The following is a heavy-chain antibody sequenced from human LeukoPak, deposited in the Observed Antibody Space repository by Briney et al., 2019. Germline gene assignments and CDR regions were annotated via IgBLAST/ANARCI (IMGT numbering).Heavy chain of an antibody. CDR1: GFTFSSYS. V-gene: IGHV3-21*01. Sequence: GGSLRLPCAPSGFTFSSYSMNWVRQAPGKGLEWVSSISSSSSYIYYADSVKGRFTISRDNAKNSLSLQMNSLRAEDTAVYYCARGISTYFDYWGQGTLVTVSS. J-gene: IGHJ4*02. CDR3: ARGISTYFDY. CDR2: ISSSSSYI. D-gene: IGHD2-2*01.